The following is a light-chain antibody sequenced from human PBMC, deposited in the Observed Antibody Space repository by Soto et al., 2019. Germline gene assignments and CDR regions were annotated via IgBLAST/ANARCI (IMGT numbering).Light chain of an antibody. J-gene: IGKJ5*01. CDR2: DAT. CDR3: QPRANWPAN. CDR1: QSVRSY. V-gene: IGKV3-11*01. Sequence: EIVLAQSPATLSLSPGERVTLTCRASQSVRSYLAWYQQKPGQAPRLLISDATNRATGIPARFSGSGFGTDFTLTISSLEPEDFAVYYCQPRANWPANFGQGTRLEIK.